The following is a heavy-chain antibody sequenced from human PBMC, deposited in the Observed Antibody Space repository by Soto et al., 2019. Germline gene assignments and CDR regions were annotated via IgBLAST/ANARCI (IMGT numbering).Heavy chain of an antibody. CDR1: GGSISSYY. Sequence: QVQLQESGPGLVKPSETLSLTCTVSGGSISSYYWSWIRQPPGKGLEWIGYIYYSGSTDYNPSLKRRVTISVDTSKNQFSLKLSSVTAADTAVYYCARSHYSYYGMDVWGQGTTVTVSS. CDR2: IYYSGST. V-gene: IGHV4-59*01. J-gene: IGHJ6*02. CDR3: ARSHYSYYGMDV.